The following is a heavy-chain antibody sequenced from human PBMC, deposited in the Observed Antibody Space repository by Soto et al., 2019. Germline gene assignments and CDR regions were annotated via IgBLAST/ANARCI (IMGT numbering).Heavy chain of an antibody. CDR2: IIPIFGTA. D-gene: IGHD1-26*01. CDR3: ARDSSSGGSYYIGSGYYYYGMDV. Sequence: QVQLVQSGAEVKKPGSSVKVSCKASGGTFSSYAISWVRQAPGQGLEWMGGIIPIFGTANYAQKFKGRVTITPDESTSTAYMELSSLISEDTAVYYCARDSSSGGSYYIGSGYYYYGMDVWGQGTTVTVSS. CDR1: GGTFSSYA. V-gene: IGHV1-69*01. J-gene: IGHJ6*02.